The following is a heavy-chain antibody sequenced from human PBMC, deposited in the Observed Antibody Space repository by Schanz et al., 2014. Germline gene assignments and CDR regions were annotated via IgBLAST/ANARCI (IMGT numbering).Heavy chain of an antibody. CDR1: GFGFDDYA. CDR3: ARPFLGYYGDLAY. J-gene: IGHJ4*02. D-gene: IGHD4-17*01. CDR2: ISSGGRNI. Sequence: VQLVESGGGVVRPGGSLRLSCAASGFGFDDYAMSWVRQAPGKGLEWVSSISSGGRNISYADSLKGRFTISRDNYKNTLYLQMNSLSAEDTAVYFCARPFLGYYGDLAYWGQGTLVTVSS. V-gene: IGHV3-23*04.